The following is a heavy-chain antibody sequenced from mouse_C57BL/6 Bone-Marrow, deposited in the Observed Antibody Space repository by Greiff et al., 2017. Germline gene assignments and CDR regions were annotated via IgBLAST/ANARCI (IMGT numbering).Heavy chain of an antibody. CDR3: ARWGITTVVASYYYAMDY. CDR2: INPGSGGT. J-gene: IGHJ4*01. Sequence: VQLQQSGAELVRPGTSVKVSCKASGYAFTNYLIEWVKQRPGQGLEWIGVINPGSGGTNYNEKFKGKATLTADKSSSTAYMQLSSLTSEDSAVYFCARWGITTVVASYYYAMDYCGQGTSVTVSS. D-gene: IGHD1-1*01. V-gene: IGHV1-54*01. CDR1: GYAFTNYL.